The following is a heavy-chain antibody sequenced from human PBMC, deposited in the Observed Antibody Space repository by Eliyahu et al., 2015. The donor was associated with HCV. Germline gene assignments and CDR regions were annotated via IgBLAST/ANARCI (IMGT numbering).Heavy chain of an antibody. CDR3: ARDWAAAGTGWFDP. CDR1: GGSFSSYT. CDR2: IIPIFGLP. Sequence: QVQLVQSGAEVKKPGSSVKVSCKASGGSFSSYTISWLRXAPGQXLEWMGSIIPIFGLPNNAQKFQGRVTITADKSTSTAYMELSSLRSEDTAIYYCARDWAAAGTGWFDPWGQGTLVTVSS. V-gene: IGHV1-69*08. D-gene: IGHD6-13*01. J-gene: IGHJ5*02.